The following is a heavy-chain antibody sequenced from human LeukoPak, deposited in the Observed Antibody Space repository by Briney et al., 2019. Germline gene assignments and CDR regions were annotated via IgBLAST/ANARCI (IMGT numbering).Heavy chain of an antibody. D-gene: IGHD2-2*01. CDR1: GGSISSGGYY. J-gene: IGHJ5*02. V-gene: IGHV4-31*03. CDR2: IYYSGST. CDR3: ARGIGYCSSTSCENWFDP. Sequence: PSETLSLTCTVSGGSISSGGYYWSWIRQHPGKGLERIGYIYYSGSTYYNPSLKSRVTISVDTSKNQFSLKLSSVTAADTAMYYCARGIGYCSSTSCENWFDPWGQGTLVTVSS.